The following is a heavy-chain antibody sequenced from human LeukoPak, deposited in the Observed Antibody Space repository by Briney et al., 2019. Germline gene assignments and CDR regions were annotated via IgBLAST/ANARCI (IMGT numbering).Heavy chain of an antibody. Sequence: GGSLRLSCSASGFTFSNYAMHWVRQAPGKGLEYVSAIDSNGGSTYYADSVKGRFTISRDNSKNTLYLQMNSLRAEDTAVYYCASRKTSYCSGGSCYLGGVVVRGYGAFDIWGQGTMVTVSS. CDR3: ASRKTSYCSGGSCYLGGVVVRGYGAFDI. CDR2: IDSNGGST. D-gene: IGHD2-15*01. V-gene: IGHV3-64*04. CDR1: GFTFSNYA. J-gene: IGHJ3*02.